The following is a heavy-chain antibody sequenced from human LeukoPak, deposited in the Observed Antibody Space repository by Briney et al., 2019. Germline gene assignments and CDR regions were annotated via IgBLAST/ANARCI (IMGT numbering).Heavy chain of an antibody. D-gene: IGHD3-22*01. V-gene: IGHV4-61*02. J-gene: IGHJ4*02. CDR3: ARGQRTYYYDSSGYYYV. Sequence: SETLSLTCTVSGGSISLGTYYWSWIRQPAGKALEWIGLMYTSGTAIYNPSLKSRVTISVDTSKNQFSLTLSSVTAADTAVYYCARGQRTYYYDSSGYYYVWGQGSLVTVSS. CDR2: MYTSGTA. CDR1: GGSISLGTYY.